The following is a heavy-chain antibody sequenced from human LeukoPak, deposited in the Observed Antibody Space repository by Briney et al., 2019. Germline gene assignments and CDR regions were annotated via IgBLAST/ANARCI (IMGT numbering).Heavy chain of an antibody. CDR3: ARVSVGQGGDHILFYMDV. CDR2: MTSSSTYI. V-gene: IGHV3-21*01. Sequence: GGSLRLSCAASGFDFSSYSMTWVRQAPGKGLEWVASMTSSSTYIDYADSVKGRFTLSRDNAENSLYLQMHSLRVDDMAVYYCARVSVGQGGDHILFYMDVWGKGTTVTVSS. CDR1: GFDFSSYS. D-gene: IGHD2/OR15-2a*01. J-gene: IGHJ6*03.